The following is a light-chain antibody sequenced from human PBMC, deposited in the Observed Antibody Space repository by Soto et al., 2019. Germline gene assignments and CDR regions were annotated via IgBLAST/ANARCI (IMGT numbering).Light chain of an antibody. CDR1: QSISSY. CDR3: QQSYSNSGPWT. Sequence: DIQMTQSPSSLSASVGDRVTITCRASQSISSYLNWYQQKPGKAPKLLIYAASSLQSGVPSRFSGSGSGTVLALTLSSRRPQNFAFDYCQQSYSNSGPWTFGQGTKLEIK. V-gene: IGKV1-39*01. CDR2: AAS. J-gene: IGKJ1*01.